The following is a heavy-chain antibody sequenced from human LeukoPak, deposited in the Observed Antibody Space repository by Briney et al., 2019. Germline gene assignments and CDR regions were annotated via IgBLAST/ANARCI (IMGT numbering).Heavy chain of an antibody. Sequence: SETLSLTCTVSGGSISGYHWSWIRQPPGKGLEWLGYIYHSGSSNYNPSLKSRVTISADTSKNQFSLKLSSVTAADTAVYYCARVPRSYYYYYYMDVWGKGTTVTVSS. J-gene: IGHJ6*03. CDR3: ARVPRSYYYYYYMDV. V-gene: IGHV4-59*01. CDR1: GGSISGYH. CDR2: IYHSGSS.